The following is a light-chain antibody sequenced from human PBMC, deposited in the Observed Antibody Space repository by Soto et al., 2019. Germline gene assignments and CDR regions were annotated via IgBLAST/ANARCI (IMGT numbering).Light chain of an antibody. CDR3: QQYDEWPPWT. CDR1: QSISSH. V-gene: IGKV3-15*01. Sequence: EIVMTQSPATLSVSPGERATLSCRASQSISSHLAWYQQKPGQAPRLLIYSASTRATGILARSSGSGSGTEFTLIIISLQSEDFAVYFCQQYDEWPPWTFGQGTKV. CDR2: SAS. J-gene: IGKJ1*01.